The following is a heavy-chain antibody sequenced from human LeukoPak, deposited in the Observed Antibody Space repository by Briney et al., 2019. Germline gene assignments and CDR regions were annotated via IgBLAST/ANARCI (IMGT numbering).Heavy chain of an antibody. D-gene: IGHD4-17*01. CDR1: GFTFSDHA. CDR2: LSETGETT. CDR3: ARDDYGDYFFPY. V-gene: IGHV3-23*01. Sequence: PGGSLRLSCAASGFTFSDHAMNWVRQAPGKGLEWVSSLSETGETTDYADSVKGRFTISRDNAKNTLYLQMNSLRAEDTAVYYCARDDYGDYFFPYWGQGTLVTVSS. J-gene: IGHJ4*02.